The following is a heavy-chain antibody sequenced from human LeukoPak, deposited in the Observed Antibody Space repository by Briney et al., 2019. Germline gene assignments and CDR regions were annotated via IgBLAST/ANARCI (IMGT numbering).Heavy chain of an antibody. Sequence: GESLKISCKGSGYSFTSYWIGWVRQMPGKGLEWMGIIYPGDSDTRYSPSFQGQVTISADKSISTAYLQWSSLKASDTAMYYCARRERGSGSYYNVDYWGQGTLVTVSS. D-gene: IGHD3-10*01. CDR3: ARRERGSGSYYNVDY. J-gene: IGHJ4*02. V-gene: IGHV5-51*01. CDR2: IYPGDSDT. CDR1: GYSFTSYW.